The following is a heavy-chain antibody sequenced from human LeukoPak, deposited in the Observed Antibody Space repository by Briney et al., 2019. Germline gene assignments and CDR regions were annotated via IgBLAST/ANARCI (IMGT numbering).Heavy chain of an antibody. CDR1: GGSLSGYY. D-gene: IGHD3-10*02. CDR2: INHSGST. Sequence: SETLSLTCAVYGGSLSGYYWSWIRQPPGKGLEWIWEINHSGSTNYNPSLKSRVTISVDTSKNQFSLKLSSVTAADTPVYYCARGPPMSYWGQGTLVTVSS. V-gene: IGHV4-34*01. J-gene: IGHJ4*02. CDR3: ARGPPMSY.